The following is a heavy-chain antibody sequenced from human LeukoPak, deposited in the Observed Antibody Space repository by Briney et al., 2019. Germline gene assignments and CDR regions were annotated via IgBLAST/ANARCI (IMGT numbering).Heavy chain of an antibody. CDR2: VTYGEGDK. CDR1: GFTISDNG. Sequence: GGSLRLSCAVSGFTISDNGMHWVRQAPGKGLEWVGVVTYGEGDKHYADSVKGRFTISRDNSKNTLYLHMNSLRVEDTALYYCAREQSSGDYRTADYWGQGTLVTASS. J-gene: IGHJ4*02. CDR3: AREQSSGDYRTADY. D-gene: IGHD6-19*01. V-gene: IGHV3-30*03.